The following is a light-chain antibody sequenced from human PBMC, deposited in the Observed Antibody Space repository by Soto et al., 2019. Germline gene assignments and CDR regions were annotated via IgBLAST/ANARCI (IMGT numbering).Light chain of an antibody. CDR3: QQYDSSLT. Sequence: EIVLTQSLGSLSLSPGERATLSCRASQSVSSTFFAWYQQKPGQAPRPLIYGASSRATGIPARFSGGGSGTDFTLTISRLEPEDFAVYYCQQYDSSLTFGQGTKVEIK. J-gene: IGKJ1*01. CDR1: QSVSSTF. CDR2: GAS. V-gene: IGKV3-20*01.